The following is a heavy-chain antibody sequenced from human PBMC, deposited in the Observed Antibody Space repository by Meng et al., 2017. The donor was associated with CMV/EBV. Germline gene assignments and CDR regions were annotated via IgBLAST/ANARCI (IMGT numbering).Heavy chain of an antibody. CDR3: ASQITDIYGDLYYYYYYGMDV. CDR2: IYYSGST. Sequence: GSLRLSCTVSGGSISNSSYYWGWIRQPPGKGLEWIGSIYYSGSTYYNPSLKSRVTISVDTSKNQFSLKLSSVTAADTAVYYCASQITDIYGDLYYYYYYGMDVWGQGTTVTVSS. J-gene: IGHJ6*02. D-gene: IGHD4-17*01. V-gene: IGHV4-39*01. CDR1: GGSISNSSYY.